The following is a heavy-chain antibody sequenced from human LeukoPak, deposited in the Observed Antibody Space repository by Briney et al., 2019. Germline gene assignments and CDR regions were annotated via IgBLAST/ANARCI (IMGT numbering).Heavy chain of an antibody. V-gene: IGHV4-59*01. CDR3: ARVQSFDCGGDCYHNFDY. D-gene: IGHD2-21*02. CDR2: IYYSGST. Sequence: SETLSLTCTVSGGSISSYYWSWIRQPPGKGLEWIGYIYYSGSTNYNPSLKSRVTISVDTSKNQFSLKLSSVTAADTAVYYCARVQSFDCGGDCYHNFDYWGQGTLVTVSS. CDR1: GGSISSYY. J-gene: IGHJ4*02.